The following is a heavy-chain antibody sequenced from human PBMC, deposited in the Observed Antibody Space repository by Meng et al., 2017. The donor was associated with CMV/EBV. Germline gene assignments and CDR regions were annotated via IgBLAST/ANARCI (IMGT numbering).Heavy chain of an antibody. Sequence: SETLSLTCTVSGGSISSSSYYWGWIRQPPGKGLEWIGSIYYSGSTYYNPSLKSRVTISVDTSKNQFSLKLSPVTAADTAVYYCARGGGSYYYYYYGMDVWGQGTTVTVSS. D-gene: IGHD1-26*01. CDR2: IYYSGST. V-gene: IGHV4-39*07. J-gene: IGHJ6*02. CDR1: GGSISSSSYY. CDR3: ARGGGSYYYYYYGMDV.